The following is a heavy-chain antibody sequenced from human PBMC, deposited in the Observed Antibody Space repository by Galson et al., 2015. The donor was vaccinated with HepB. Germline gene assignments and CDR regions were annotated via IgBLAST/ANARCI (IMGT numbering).Heavy chain of an antibody. CDR2: IGSDNGET. Sequence: SVKVSCKASGCSFRHHGISWVRQAPGQGLEWLGWIGSDNGETKYTEKFQGRVTMTTDISMSTSYMELRSLRSDDTAVYYCARAVLGSLYGDFDYWGQGTLITVSS. CDR1: GCSFRHHG. CDR3: ARAVLGSLYGDFDY. J-gene: IGHJ4*01. D-gene: IGHD2-15*01. V-gene: IGHV1-18*04.